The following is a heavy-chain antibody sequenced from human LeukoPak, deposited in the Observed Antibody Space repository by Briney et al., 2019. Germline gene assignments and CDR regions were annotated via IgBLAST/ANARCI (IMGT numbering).Heavy chain of an antibody. V-gene: IGHV4-61*02. CDR3: ARGIITIFGVVSPYAFDI. J-gene: IGHJ3*02. D-gene: IGHD3-3*01. Sequence: SETLSLTCTVSGGSISSGSYYWSWIRQPAGQGLEWIVRIYTSGSTNYNPSLKSRVTISVDTSKNQFSLKLSSVTAADTAVYYCARGIITIFGVVSPYAFDIWGQGTMVTVSS. CDR1: GGSISSGSYY. CDR2: IYTSGST.